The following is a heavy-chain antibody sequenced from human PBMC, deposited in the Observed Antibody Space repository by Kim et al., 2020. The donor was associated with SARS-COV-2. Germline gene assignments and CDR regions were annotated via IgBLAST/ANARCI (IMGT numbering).Heavy chain of an antibody. J-gene: IGHJ4*02. CDR2: IIPILDIT. Sequence: SVKVSCKASGGTFSSYAISWVRQAPGQGLEWMGRIIPILDITNYAQKFQGRVMITADKSTSTAYMDLNRLRSEDTAVYYCAREYYYDSSGSPIIDYWGQGTLVTVSS. V-gene: IGHV1-69*04. CDR1: GGTFSSYA. D-gene: IGHD3-22*01. CDR3: AREYYYDSSGSPIIDY.